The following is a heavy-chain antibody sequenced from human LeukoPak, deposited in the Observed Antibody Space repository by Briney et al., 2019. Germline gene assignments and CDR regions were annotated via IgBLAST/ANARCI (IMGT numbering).Heavy chain of an antibody. CDR2: ISASGDTT. D-gene: IGHD3-9*01. Sequence: GGSLRLSCAASGFNFINYAMTWVRQAPGKGLRWVSSISASGDTTYYTDSVKGQFTISRDNSKNTLYLQMNSLRADDTAVYYCARVDGLVSADYWGQGTLVTVSA. CDR3: ARVDGLVSADY. J-gene: IGHJ4*02. CDR1: GFNFINYA. V-gene: IGHV3-23*01.